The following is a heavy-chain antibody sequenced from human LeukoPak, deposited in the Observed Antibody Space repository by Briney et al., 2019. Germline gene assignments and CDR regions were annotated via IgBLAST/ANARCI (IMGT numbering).Heavy chain of an antibody. Sequence: SETLSLTCTVSGGSISSYYWSWIRQPPGKGLEWIGYIYYSGSTDYNPSLKSRATISVDTSKNQFSLKLSSVTAADTAVYYCARMTARLYRGFDYWGQGTLVTVSS. V-gene: IGHV4-59*01. J-gene: IGHJ4*02. CDR2: IYYSGST. CDR3: ARMTARLYRGFDY. D-gene: IGHD6-6*01. CDR1: GGSISSYY.